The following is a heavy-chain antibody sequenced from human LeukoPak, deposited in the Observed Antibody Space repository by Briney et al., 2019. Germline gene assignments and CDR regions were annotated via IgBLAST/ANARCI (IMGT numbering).Heavy chain of an antibody. V-gene: IGHV1-18*01. CDR1: GYTFTSYG. J-gene: IGHJ4*02. Sequence: ASVKVSCKASGYTFTSYGISWVRQAPGQGLEWMGWISAYNGNTNYAQKLQGRVTMTTDTSTSTAYMELRSLRSDDTAVYYCARRAADRRIMGSLDYWGQGTLVTVSS. D-gene: IGHD6-13*01. CDR3: ARRAADRRIMGSLDY. CDR2: ISAYNGNT.